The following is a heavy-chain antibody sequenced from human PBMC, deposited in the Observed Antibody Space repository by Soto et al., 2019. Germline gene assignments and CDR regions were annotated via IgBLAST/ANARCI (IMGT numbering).Heavy chain of an antibody. CDR3: ARDGGRGYDGNYGDYSFDY. Sequence: GESLKISCQGSGYTFTSYWITWVRQMPRKGLEWMGRIDPTDSYTNYSPSFQGHVTISADRSISTAYLQWSSLKAPDTAMYYCARDGGRGYDGNYGDYSFDYWGQGTQVTVSS. D-gene: IGHD4-17*01. V-gene: IGHV5-10-1*01. J-gene: IGHJ4*02. CDR2: IDPTDSYT. CDR1: GYTFTSYW.